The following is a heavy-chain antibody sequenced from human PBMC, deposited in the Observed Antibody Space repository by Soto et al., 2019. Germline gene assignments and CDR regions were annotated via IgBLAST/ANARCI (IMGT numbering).Heavy chain of an antibody. CDR3: AKDTAYCSSTSCYHYYYYYMDV. Sequence: GGSLRLSCAASGFTFSSYGMHWVRQAPGKGLEWVAVISYDGSNKYYADSVKGRFTISRDNSKNTLYLQMNSLRAEDTAVYYCAKDTAYCSSTSCYHYYYYYMDVWGKGTTVTVSS. V-gene: IGHV3-30*18. J-gene: IGHJ6*03. CDR2: ISYDGSNK. CDR1: GFTFSSYG. D-gene: IGHD2-2*01.